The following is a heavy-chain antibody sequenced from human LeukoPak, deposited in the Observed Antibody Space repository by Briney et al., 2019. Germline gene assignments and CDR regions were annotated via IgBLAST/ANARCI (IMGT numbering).Heavy chain of an antibody. D-gene: IGHD3-9*01. J-gene: IGHJ3*01. CDR1: GFTFRDAW. Sequence: GSLRLSCAASGFTFRDAWMTWIRQPPGKGLEWIGEIDHSGSTNYNPSLKSRLTISVDTSKNQFSLKLSSVTAADTAVYYCARGRRPQGRYFDWLSDTFDLWGQGTMVTVSS. CDR3: ARGRRPQGRYFDWLSDTFDL. CDR2: IDHSGST. V-gene: IGHV4-34*01.